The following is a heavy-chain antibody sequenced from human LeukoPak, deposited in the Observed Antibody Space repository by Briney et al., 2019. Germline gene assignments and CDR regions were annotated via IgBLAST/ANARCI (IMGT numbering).Heavy chain of an antibody. CDR1: GGSLTSGSSY. D-gene: IGHD4-23*01. CDR2: IYSGGGT. CDR3: ARRNYGGTLEY. J-gene: IGHJ4*02. Sequence: PSETLSLTCTVSGGSLTSGSSYWAWIRQPPGKGREWIGSIYSGGGTFYPPSLRTRVTISVATSQKQFSLTLPSVTAADTAVYYCARRNYGGTLEYWGQGTLVTVSS. V-gene: IGHV4-39*01.